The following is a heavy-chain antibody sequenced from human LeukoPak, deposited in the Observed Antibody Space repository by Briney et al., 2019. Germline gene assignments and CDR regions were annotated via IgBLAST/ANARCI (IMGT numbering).Heavy chain of an antibody. J-gene: IGHJ5*02. CDR1: GGSISSYY. CDR3: ARDRITMVRGVIISHWFDP. D-gene: IGHD3-10*01. V-gene: IGHV4-59*01. Sequence: SETLSLTCTVSGGSISSYYWSWIRQPPGEGLEWIGYIYYSGSTNYNPSLKSRVTISVDTSKNQFSLKLSSVTAADTAVYYCARDRITMVRGVIISHWFDPWGQGTLVTVSS. CDR2: IYYSGST.